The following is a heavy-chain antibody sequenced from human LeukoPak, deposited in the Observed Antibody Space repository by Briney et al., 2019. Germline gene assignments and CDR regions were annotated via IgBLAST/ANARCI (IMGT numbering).Heavy chain of an antibody. CDR2: ISWNSGST. J-gene: IGHJ4*02. CDR1: GFTFDDYA. Sequence: PGRSLRLSCAASGFTFDDYAMHWVRQAPGKGLEWVSGISWNSGSTSYADSVKGRFTISRDNAKNTLYLQMNGLRAEDTAVYYCATLAVADTGPDYWGQGTLVTVSS. V-gene: IGHV3-9*01. D-gene: IGHD6-19*01. CDR3: ATLAVADTGPDY.